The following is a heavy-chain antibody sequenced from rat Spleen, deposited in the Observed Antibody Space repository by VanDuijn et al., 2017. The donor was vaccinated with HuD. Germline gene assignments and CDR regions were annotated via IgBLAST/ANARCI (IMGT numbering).Heavy chain of an antibody. CDR2: ISPSGGST. J-gene: IGHJ1*01. CDR3: ATSPYYWYFDF. CDR1: GFTFSNYG. V-gene: IGHV5-19*01. Sequence: EVQLVESGGGLVQPGRSLKLSCAASGFTFSNYGMHWIRQPPTKGLEWVASISPSGGSTYYRDPVKGRFTISRDNAKSTLYMQMDSLRSEDTATYYWATSPYYWYFDFWGPGTMVTVSS.